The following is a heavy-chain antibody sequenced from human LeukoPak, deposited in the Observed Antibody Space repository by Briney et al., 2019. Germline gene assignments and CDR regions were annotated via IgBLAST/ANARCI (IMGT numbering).Heavy chain of an antibody. D-gene: IGHD3-16*02. CDR3: ARDYVWGSYRYRGHDAFDI. V-gene: IGHV1-18*01. Sequence: ASVKVSCKASGYTFTSYGISWVRQAPGQGLEWMGWISAYNGNTNYAQKLQGRVTMTTDTSTSTAYMELRSLRSDDTAVYYCARDYVWGSYRYRGHDAFDIWGQGTMVTVSS. CDR2: ISAYNGNT. J-gene: IGHJ3*02. CDR1: GYTFTSYG.